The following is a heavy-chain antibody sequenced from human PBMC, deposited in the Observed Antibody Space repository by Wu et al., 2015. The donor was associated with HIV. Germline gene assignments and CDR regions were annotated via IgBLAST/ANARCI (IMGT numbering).Heavy chain of an antibody. CDR1: GYTFTSYD. Sequence: QVQLVQSGAEVKKPGASVKVSCKASGYTFTSYDINWVRQATGQGLEWMGWMNPNSGNTGYAQKFQGRVTITRNTSISTAYMELSSLRSEDTAVYYCARESVVPAADTHTYNGYWYFDLVGPWPPWSL. D-gene: IGHD2-2*01. CDR2: MNPNSGNT. J-gene: IGHJ2*01. V-gene: IGHV1-8*03. CDR3: ARESVVPAADTHTYNGYWYFDL.